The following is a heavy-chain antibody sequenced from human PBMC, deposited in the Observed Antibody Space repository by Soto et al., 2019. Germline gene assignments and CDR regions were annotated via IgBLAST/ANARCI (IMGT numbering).Heavy chain of an antibody. J-gene: IGHJ4*02. Sequence: GGSLRLSCAASGFTFSSYAMSWVRQAPGKGQEWVSAISGSGGSTYYADSVKGRFTISRDNSKNTLYLQMNSLRAEDTAVYYCAKERAAAGTPTVLDYWGQGTLVTVSS. CDR3: AKERAAAGTPTVLDY. CDR1: GFTFSSYA. CDR2: ISGSGGST. D-gene: IGHD6-13*01. V-gene: IGHV3-23*01.